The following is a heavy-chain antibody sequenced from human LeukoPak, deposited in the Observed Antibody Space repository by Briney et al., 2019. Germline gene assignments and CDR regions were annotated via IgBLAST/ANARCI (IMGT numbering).Heavy chain of an antibody. V-gene: IGHV3-49*04. CDR1: GFTFGDYA. CDR3: NGAVAGTLDY. CDR2: IRSKAYGGTT. J-gene: IGHJ4*02. D-gene: IGHD6-19*01. Sequence: PGGSLRLSCTASGFTFGDYAMSWVRQAPGKGLEWVGFIRSKAYGGTTEYAASVKGRFTISRDDSKSIAYLQMNSLKTEDTAVYYCNGAVAGTLDYWGQGTLVTVSS.